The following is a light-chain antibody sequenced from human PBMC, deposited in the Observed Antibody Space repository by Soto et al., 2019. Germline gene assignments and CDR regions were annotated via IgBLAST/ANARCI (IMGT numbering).Light chain of an antibody. CDR3: QQYNNWPPVT. Sequence: LTRSPATLSLSPGERATLSCRASQSVSSNLAWYQQKPGQAPRLLIYGASTRATGIPARFSGSGSGTEFTLTISSLQSEDFAVYYCQQYNNWPPVTFGQGTKVDIK. CDR1: QSVSSN. CDR2: GAS. V-gene: IGKV3-15*01. J-gene: IGKJ1*01.